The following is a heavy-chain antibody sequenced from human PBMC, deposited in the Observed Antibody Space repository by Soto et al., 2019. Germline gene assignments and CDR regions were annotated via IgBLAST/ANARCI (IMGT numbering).Heavy chain of an antibody. CDR1: GGSISSGGYY. CDR3: AREKVVAASYFDY. V-gene: IGHV4-31*03. J-gene: IGHJ4*02. D-gene: IGHD2-15*01. CDR2: IYYSGST. Sequence: SSETLSLTCTVSGGSISSGGYYWSWIRQHPGKGLEWIGYIYYSGSTYYNPSLKSRVTISVDTSKNQFSLKLSSVTAADTAVYYCAREKVVAASYFDYWGQGTLVTVSS.